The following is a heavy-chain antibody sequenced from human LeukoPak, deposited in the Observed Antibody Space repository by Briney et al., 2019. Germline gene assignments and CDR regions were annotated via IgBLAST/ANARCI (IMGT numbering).Heavy chain of an antibody. CDR1: GGSISSYY. D-gene: IGHD6-19*01. J-gene: IGHJ4*02. CDR2: GDYSGGT. V-gene: IGHV4-4*07. Sequence: SETLSLTCTVSGGSISSYYWSWIRQPAGKGLEWIASGDYSGGTYYNPSLESRVAISADMSKNQFSLKLTSVTGADTAVYYCAGERGEEYSSGWYKRNYFDNWGQGIRVTVSS. CDR3: AGERGEEYSSGWYKRNYFDN.